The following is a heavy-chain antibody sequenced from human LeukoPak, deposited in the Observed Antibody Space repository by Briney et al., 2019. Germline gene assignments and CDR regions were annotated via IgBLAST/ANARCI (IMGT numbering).Heavy chain of an antibody. J-gene: IGHJ4*02. V-gene: IGHV3-23*01. CDR1: GFTFSSYA. CDR3: AKARRGCSGGSCSGW. D-gene: IGHD2-15*01. Sequence: PGGSLRLSCAASGFTFSSYAMSWVRQAPGKGLEWVSAISGSGGSTYYADSVKGRFTISRDNSKNTLYLQMNSLRAEDTAVYYCAKARRGCSGGSCSGWGGQGTLVTVSS. CDR2: ISGSGGST.